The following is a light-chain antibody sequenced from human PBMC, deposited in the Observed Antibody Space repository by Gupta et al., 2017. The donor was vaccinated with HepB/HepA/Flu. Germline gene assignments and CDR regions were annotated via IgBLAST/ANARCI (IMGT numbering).Light chain of an antibody. CDR2: GAA. J-gene: IGKJ5*01. CDR3: QQYGSSPVFT. V-gene: IGKV3-20*01. Sequence: EIVLTQSPGILSLSPGERATLSCRASQSVSSSYLAWYQRKPGQAPTLLIYGAANRATGIPDRFSGRGAGTEFTLTISRREQEDFAVYYCQQYGSSPVFTFGQGTRL. CDR1: QSVSSSY.